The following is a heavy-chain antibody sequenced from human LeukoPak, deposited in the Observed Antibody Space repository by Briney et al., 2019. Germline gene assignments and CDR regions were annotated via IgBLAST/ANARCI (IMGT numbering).Heavy chain of an antibody. CDR1: GGSISSSSYY. Sequence: PSETLSLTCTVSGGSISSSSYYWDWVRQPPGKGLEWIGNVYYGGNTFYNSSLESRVTISVDTSKNQFSLKLSSLTAADTAVYYCARQRADYFYHYLDVWGKGTSVTVSS. CDR3: ARQRADYFYHYLDV. CDR2: VYYGGNT. V-gene: IGHV4-39*01. J-gene: IGHJ6*03.